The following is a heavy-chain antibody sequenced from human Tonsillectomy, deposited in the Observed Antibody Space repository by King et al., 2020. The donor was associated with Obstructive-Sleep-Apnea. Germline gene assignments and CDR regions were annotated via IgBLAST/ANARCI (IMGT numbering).Heavy chain of an antibody. CDR2: ISYDGSNK. D-gene: IGHD6-19*01. J-gene: IGHJ4*02. V-gene: IGHV3-30*04. CDR1: GFTFSSYA. CDR3: ARTLYSSGWYELDY. Sequence: VQLVESGGGVVQPGRSLRLSCAASGFTFSSYAMHWVRQAPGKGLEWVAVISYDGSNKYYADSVKGRFTISRDNSKNTVFLQVNRLSAEDTAVYYCARTLYSSGWYELDYWGRGTLVTVSS.